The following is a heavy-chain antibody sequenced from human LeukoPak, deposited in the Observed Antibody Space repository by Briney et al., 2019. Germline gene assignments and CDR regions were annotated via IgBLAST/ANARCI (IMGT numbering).Heavy chain of an antibody. V-gene: IGHV1-18*01. D-gene: IGHD6-19*01. CDR3: ARSRRRGWYLAEYFQH. CDR1: GYTFTSYG. J-gene: IGHJ1*01. CDR2: ISAYNGNT. Sequence: ASVKVSCKASGYTFTSYGISWVRQAPGQGLEWMGWISAYNGNTNYAQKLQGRVTMTTDTSTSTAYMELRSLRSDDTAVYYCARSRRRGWYLAEYFQHWGQGTLVTVSS.